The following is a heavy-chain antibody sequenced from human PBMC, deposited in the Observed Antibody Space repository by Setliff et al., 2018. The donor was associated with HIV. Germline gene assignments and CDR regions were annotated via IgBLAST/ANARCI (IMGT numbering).Heavy chain of an antibody. CDR2: IYTSGST. CDR3: ARLSGDYYYFDY. CDR1: GGSISSYY. D-gene: IGHD2-21*02. J-gene: IGHJ4*02. V-gene: IGHV4-4*09. Sequence: SETLSLTCTVSGGSISSYYWSWIRQPPGKGLEWIGYIYTSGSTNYNPSLKSRVTISLDTSKNQFSLELTSVTAADTAVYYCARLSGDYYYFDYWGRGTLVTVSS.